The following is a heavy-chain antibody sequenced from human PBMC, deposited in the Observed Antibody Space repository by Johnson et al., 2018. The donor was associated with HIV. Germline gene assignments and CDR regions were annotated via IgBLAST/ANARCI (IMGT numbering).Heavy chain of an antibody. CDR1: GFTFRSYA. D-gene: IGHD3-3*01. J-gene: IGHJ3*01. Sequence: VQVVESGGGVVQPGRSLRLSCAASGFTFRSYAMHWVRQAPGKGLEWMAVIWYDASNKYYVDSVKGRFTISRDNSKNTLYLQMNSLRAEDTAVYYCAKPYYDFWSGYYDYNAFDVWGQGAMVTVSS. V-gene: IGHV3-33*06. CDR2: IWYDASNK. CDR3: AKPYYDFWSGYYDYNAFDV.